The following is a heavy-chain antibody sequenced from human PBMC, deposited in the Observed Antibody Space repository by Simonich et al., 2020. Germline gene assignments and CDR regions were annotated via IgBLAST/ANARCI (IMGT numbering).Heavy chain of an antibody. D-gene: IGHD7-27*01. V-gene: IGHV3-30*07. CDR1: GFTFSSYA. J-gene: IGHJ5*02. Sequence: QVQLVESGGGVVQPGRSLRLSCAASGFTFSSYAMHWVRQAPGKGRKWVAVKTYDGKNKDYEDAVKGRFTISRDNSKNTLYLQMNSLRAEDTAVYYCARDRNWGWFDPWGQGTLVTVSS. CDR3: ARDRNWGWFDP. CDR2: KTYDGKNK.